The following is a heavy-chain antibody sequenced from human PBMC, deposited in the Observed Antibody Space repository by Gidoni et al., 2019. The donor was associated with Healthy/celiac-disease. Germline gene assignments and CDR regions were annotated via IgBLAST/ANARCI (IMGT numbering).Heavy chain of an antibody. Sequence: EVQRVEAGGAVVEPGGHLRLCGAASGFTFSSYWMSWFRQAPGKGLAWVANIKLAGSATSCVSSVNGRFTISRDNATPSLYLQMNSLRAYDTAVYYCAISSGVGYHFDYWGQGTLVTVSS. CDR2: IKLAGSAT. CDR3: AISSGVGYHFDY. CDR1: GFTFSSYW. V-gene: IGHV3-7*01. J-gene: IGHJ4*02. D-gene: IGHD2-2*03.